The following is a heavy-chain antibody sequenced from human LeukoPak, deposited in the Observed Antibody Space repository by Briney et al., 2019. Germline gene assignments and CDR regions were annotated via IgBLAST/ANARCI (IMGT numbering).Heavy chain of an antibody. J-gene: IGHJ4*02. D-gene: IGHD2-2*01. CDR1: GLTISMYW. V-gene: IGHV3-7*03. CDR3: VSRRCSITACYVASLNCFDY. Sequence: PGGSLRLSCEVSGLTISMYWLTWVRQAPGKGLEWVANRKQDRSEKNYVDSVKGRFTISKDNTKNSLYLQMNSLRDEDTAVYHCVSRRCSITACYVASLNCFDYWGQGTRVTVSS. CDR2: RKQDRSEK.